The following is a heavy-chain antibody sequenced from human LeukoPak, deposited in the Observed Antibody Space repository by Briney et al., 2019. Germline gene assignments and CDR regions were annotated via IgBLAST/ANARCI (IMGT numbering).Heavy chain of an antibody. V-gene: IGHV3-9*01. J-gene: IGHJ5*02. CDR1: GFTFDDYA. CDR2: INWNSAVL. D-gene: IGHD6-13*01. Sequence: GGSLRLSCAASGFTFDDYAMHWVRQAPGKGLEWVSTINWNSAVLGYADSVKGRFTITRDNAKNSLYLQMNSLRVEDTALYFCAKGQYGSSRGGFDPWGQGTLVTVSS. CDR3: AKGQYGSSRGGFDP.